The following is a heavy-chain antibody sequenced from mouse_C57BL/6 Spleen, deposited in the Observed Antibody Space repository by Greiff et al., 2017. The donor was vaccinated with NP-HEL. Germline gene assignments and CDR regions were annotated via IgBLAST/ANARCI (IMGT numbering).Heavy chain of an antibody. Sequence: QVQLQQPGAELVKPGASVKLSCKASGYTFTSYWMHWVKQRPGQGLEWIGMIHPNSGSTNYNEKFKSKATLTVDKSSSTAYMQLSSLTSEDSAVDYCARGNWDYAMDYWGQGTSVTVSS. D-gene: IGHD4-1*01. CDR2: IHPNSGST. CDR3: ARGNWDYAMDY. V-gene: IGHV1-64*01. CDR1: GYTFTSYW. J-gene: IGHJ4*01.